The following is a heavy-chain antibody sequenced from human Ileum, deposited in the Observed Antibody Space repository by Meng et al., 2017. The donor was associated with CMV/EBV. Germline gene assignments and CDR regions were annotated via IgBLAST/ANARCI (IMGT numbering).Heavy chain of an antibody. J-gene: IGHJ4*02. V-gene: IGHV3-23*01. CDR2: ITGSGGST. D-gene: IGHD4/OR15-4a*01. CDR1: GFTFSNYS. Sequence: GESLKISCAASGFTFSNYSMSWVRQAPGRGLEWVSGITGSGGSTYYADSVKGRFTISRDNSKNTLYLQMNSLRAEDTAVYYCAKLTDYWGQGTLVTVSS. CDR3: AKLTDY.